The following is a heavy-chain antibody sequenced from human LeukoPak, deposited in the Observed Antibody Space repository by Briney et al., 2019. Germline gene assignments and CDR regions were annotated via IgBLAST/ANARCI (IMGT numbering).Heavy chain of an antibody. CDR2: IIPIFGTA. D-gene: IGHD6-13*01. CDR3: ASLPNGAAGSFDY. Sequence: SVKVSCKVSGYTLTELSMHWVRQAPGKGLEWMGRIIPIFGTANYAQKFQGRVTITTDESTSTAYMELSSLRSEDTAVYYCASLPNGAAGSFDYWGQGTLVTVSS. J-gene: IGHJ4*02. V-gene: IGHV1-69*05. CDR1: GYTLTELS.